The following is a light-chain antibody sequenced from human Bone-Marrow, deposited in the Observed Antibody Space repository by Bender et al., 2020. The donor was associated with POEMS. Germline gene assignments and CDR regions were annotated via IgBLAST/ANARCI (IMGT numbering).Light chain of an antibody. J-gene: IGLJ2*01. CDR2: DVT. Sequence: QSALTQPASVSGSPGQSLTISCTGTDVANFNLVSWYQHHPDKAPKLIIYDVTHRPSGVSYRFSGSKSGNTASLTISGLQAEDEAVYHCCSYAGGTTYVLVGGGTKLTVL. CDR1: DVANFNL. CDR3: CSYAGGTTYVL. V-gene: IGLV2-23*02.